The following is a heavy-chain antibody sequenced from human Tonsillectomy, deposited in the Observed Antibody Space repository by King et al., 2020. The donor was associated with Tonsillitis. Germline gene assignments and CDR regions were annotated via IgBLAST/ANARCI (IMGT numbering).Heavy chain of an antibody. V-gene: IGHV4-59*13. J-gene: IGHJ2*01. CDR3: ARDRPGWGDWYFDL. CDR1: CASISSYY. Sequence: VQLQESGPGLVKPSETLSLTCTVSCASISSYYWSWIRQSPGKGLEWIGYITNIGSTTYNPSLNSQVSISVDTSKNQCSLKVTSVTAADTAVYYCARDRPGWGDWYFDLWGRGTLGTVSS. CDR2: ITNIGST. D-gene: IGHD6-19*01.